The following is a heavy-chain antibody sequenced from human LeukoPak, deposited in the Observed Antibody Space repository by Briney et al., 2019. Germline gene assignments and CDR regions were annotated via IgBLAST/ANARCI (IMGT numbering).Heavy chain of an antibody. CDR3: AGGFYEPFDR. CDR2: VDYNGST. V-gene: IGHV4-59*02. CDR1: GASVSSSH. Sequence: PSETLSLTCTVSGASVSSSHWNWIRQSPGTGLEWIANVDYNGSTKYNPSLRGRGTMSLDTSKNQFHLKLESVTAADTARYYCAGGFYEPFDRWGQGTLVIVST. J-gene: IGHJ5*02. D-gene: IGHD2/OR15-2a*01.